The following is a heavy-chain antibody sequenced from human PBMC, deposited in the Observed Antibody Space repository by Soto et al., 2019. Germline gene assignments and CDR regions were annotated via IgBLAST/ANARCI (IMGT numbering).Heavy chain of an antibody. Sequence: PGGSLRLSCAASGFTFSDHYMDWVRQAPGKGLEWVGRTRNKANSYTTEYAASVKGRFTISRDDSKNSLYLQMNSLKTEDTAVYYCARASFYYYYGMDVWGQGTTVTVSS. CDR3: ARASFYYYYGMDV. CDR1: GFTFSDHY. J-gene: IGHJ6*02. D-gene: IGHD2-2*01. V-gene: IGHV3-72*01. CDR2: TRNKANSYTT.